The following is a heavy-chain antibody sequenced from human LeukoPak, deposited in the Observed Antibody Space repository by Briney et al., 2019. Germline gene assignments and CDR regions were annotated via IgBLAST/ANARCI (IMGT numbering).Heavy chain of an antibody. CDR1: GFTFSSYS. CDR3: ARESAAAGIGTFDY. D-gene: IGHD6-13*01. J-gene: IGHJ4*02. V-gene: IGHV3-21*01. CDR2: ISSSSSYI. Sequence: GGSLRLSCAASGFTFSSYSMNWVRQAPGKGLEWVSSISSSSSYIYYADSVKGRFTISRDNAKNSLYLQMNSLRAEDTAVYYCARESAAAGIGTFDYWGQGTLVTVSS.